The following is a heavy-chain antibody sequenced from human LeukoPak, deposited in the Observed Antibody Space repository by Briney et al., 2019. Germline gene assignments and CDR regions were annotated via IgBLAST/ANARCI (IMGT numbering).Heavy chain of an antibody. CDR3: ARDSSYVEPDIVVVPAASFYFDY. D-gene: IGHD2-2*01. CDR2: IIPILGIA. CDR1: GYTFTSYG. V-gene: IGHV1-69*04. J-gene: IGHJ4*02. Sequence: ASVKVSCKASGYTFTSYGISWVRQAPGQGLEWMGRIIPILGIANYAQKFQGRVTITADKSTSTAYMELSSLRSEDTAVYYCARDSSYVEPDIVVVPAASFYFDYWGQGTLVTVSS.